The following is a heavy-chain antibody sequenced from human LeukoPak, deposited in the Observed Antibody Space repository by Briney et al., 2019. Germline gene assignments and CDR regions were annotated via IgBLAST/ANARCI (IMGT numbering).Heavy chain of an antibody. D-gene: IGHD4-23*01. CDR2: ISSSSSYI. CDR3: AKHPHTVVMGDAFDI. CDR1: GFTFSSYS. Sequence: PGGSLRLSCAASGFTFSSYSMNWVRQAPGKGLEWVSSISSSSSYIYYADSVKGRFTISRDNAKNSLYLQMNSLRAEDTAVYYCAKHPHTVVMGDAFDIWGQGTMVTVSS. J-gene: IGHJ3*02. V-gene: IGHV3-21*04.